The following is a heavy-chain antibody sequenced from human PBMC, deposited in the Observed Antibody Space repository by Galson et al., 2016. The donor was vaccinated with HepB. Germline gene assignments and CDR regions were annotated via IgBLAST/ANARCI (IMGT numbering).Heavy chain of an antibody. J-gene: IGHJ4*02. D-gene: IGHD6-19*01. CDR1: GYSFNKYW. CDR2: IFPADSDT. CDR3: ARQYEAGGSSGWYGF. V-gene: IGHV5-51*01. Sequence: QSGAEVKKPGESLKISCKGSGYSFNKYWIAWVRQMPGKGLEWMGMIFPADSDTRYNPSFQGRVTISADRSTTTAYLQWKTLKASDTAIYYCARQYEAGGSSGWYGFWGQGTLVTVSS.